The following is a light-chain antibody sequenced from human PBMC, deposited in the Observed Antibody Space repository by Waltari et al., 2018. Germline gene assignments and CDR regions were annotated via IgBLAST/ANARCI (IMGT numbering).Light chain of an antibody. CDR3: QAWDNSAVV. Sequence: SYKLTQPPSLSVSPGQTARITCSGDDLEDYYVAWYQQRPGQSPVLLIYQDTKRPPGIPERFSGSNSGNTATLTIRETQTIDDADYYCQAWDNSAVVFGGGTTLTVL. J-gene: IGLJ2*01. CDR2: QDT. CDR1: DLEDYY. V-gene: IGLV3-1*01.